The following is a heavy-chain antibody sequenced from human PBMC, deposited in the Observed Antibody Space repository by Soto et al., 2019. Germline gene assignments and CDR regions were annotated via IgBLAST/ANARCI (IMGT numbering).Heavy chain of an antibody. Sequence: GGSLRLSCTASGVTFSNYAMSWVRQAPGRGLEWVSAISGSGGSTYYADSVKGRFTVSRENSKNTLYLQMNSLRAEDTAVYYCGKISAWSSSLGYFDYWGQGSLVTVSS. CDR1: GVTFSNYA. J-gene: IGHJ4*02. D-gene: IGHD6-13*01. V-gene: IGHV3-23*01. CDR2: ISGSGGST. CDR3: GKISAWSSSLGYFDY.